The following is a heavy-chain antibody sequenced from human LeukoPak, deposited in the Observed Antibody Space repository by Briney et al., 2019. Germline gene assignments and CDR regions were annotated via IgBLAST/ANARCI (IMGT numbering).Heavy chain of an antibody. D-gene: IGHD1-7*01. CDR2: INPSSAST. J-gene: IGHJ4*02. Sequence: ASVKVSCKASGYTFTSHFMHWVRQAPGQGLEWMGIINPSSASTTYAQKFQGRLTMTRDMSTSTVYMDLSNLRSEDTAVYYCAREGWNYDHFDYWGQGTLVTVSS. CDR3: AREGWNYDHFDY. V-gene: IGHV1-46*01. CDR1: GYTFTSHF.